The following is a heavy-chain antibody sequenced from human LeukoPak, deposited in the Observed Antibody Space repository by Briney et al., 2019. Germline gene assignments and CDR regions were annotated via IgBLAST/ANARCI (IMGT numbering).Heavy chain of an antibody. CDR2: IKEDGSEK. D-gene: IGHD3-3*01. V-gene: IGHV3-7*01. CDR3: ASKGGSFTISGVLYNDAFAI. CDR1: GFTISDYW. J-gene: IGHJ3*02. Sequence: GGSLRLSCAASGFTISDYWMSWVRQAPGKGLEWVANIKEDGSEKNYVDSAKGRFTISRDNAKNSLYLQMNNQRAEDTAVYYCASKGGSFTISGVLYNDAFAIWGQGTMVTVSA.